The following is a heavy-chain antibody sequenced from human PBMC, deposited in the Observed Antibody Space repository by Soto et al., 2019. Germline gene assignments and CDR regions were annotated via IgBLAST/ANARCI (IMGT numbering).Heavy chain of an antibody. V-gene: IGHV4-61*01. CDR1: GGSVSSGSYY. J-gene: IGHJ5*02. CDR2: IYYSGST. D-gene: IGHD1-26*01. Sequence: SETLSLTCTVSGGSVSSGSYYWSWIRQPPGKGLEWIGYIYYSGSTNYNPSLKSRVTISVDTSKNQFSLKLSSVTAADTAVYYCARNWMTSRSPQVGWLDPWGQGPLVTVSS. CDR3: ARNWMTSRSPQVGWLDP.